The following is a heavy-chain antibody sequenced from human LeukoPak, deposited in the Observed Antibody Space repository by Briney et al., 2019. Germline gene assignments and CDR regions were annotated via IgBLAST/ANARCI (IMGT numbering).Heavy chain of an antibody. Sequence: GGSLRLSCAASGFTFNSYNMNWVRQAPGKGLEWVSSISGSGAHTYYADSVKGRFTISRDNSKNSLSLQMNSLRAEDTAVYYCARDSAYDRDYWGQGTLVTVSS. CDR3: ARDSAYDRDY. CDR2: ISGSGAHT. D-gene: IGHD3-3*01. CDR1: GFTFNSYN. J-gene: IGHJ4*02. V-gene: IGHV3-21*01.